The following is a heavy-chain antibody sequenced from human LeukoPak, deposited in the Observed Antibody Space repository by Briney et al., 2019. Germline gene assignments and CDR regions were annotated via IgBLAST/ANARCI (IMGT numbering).Heavy chain of an antibody. D-gene: IGHD3-10*01. CDR1: GGSISSSNW. CDR2: IYHSGSA. Sequence: SETLSLTCAVSGGSISSSNWWSWVRQPPGKGLEWIGEIYHSGSAYYNPSLKSRLTISVDTSKNQFSLKLNSVTAADTAVYYCARCISMVRGVIRPPDYWGQGTLVTVSS. V-gene: IGHV4-4*02. CDR3: ARCISMVRGVIRPPDY. J-gene: IGHJ4*02.